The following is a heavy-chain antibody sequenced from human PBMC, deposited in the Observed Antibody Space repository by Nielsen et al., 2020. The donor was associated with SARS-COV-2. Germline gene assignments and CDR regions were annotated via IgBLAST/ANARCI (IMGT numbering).Heavy chain of an antibody. CDR2: INWSGDTA. Sequence: GESLKISCAASGFIFDDYAISWVRQAPGKGLEWVSHINWSGDTADFSDSVKGRFTVSRDNAKNFLYLQMDSLRADDTATYFCASSGWLDYWGPGTPVIVSP. CDR3: ASSGWLDY. V-gene: IGHV3-20*04. D-gene: IGHD6-19*01. J-gene: IGHJ4*02. CDR1: GFIFDDYA.